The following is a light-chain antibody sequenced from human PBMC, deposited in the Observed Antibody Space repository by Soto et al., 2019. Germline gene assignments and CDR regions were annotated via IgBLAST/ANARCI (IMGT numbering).Light chain of an antibody. CDR2: KAS. Sequence: DIQMTQSPSTLSGSVGYRFTITCRASQTISSWLAWYQQKPVKAPKLLIYKASTLKSGVPSRFSGSGSGTEFTLTISSLQPDDFATYYCQHYNSYSEAFGQGTMGDIK. CDR1: QTISSW. V-gene: IGKV1-5*03. CDR3: QHYNSYSEA. J-gene: IGKJ1*01.